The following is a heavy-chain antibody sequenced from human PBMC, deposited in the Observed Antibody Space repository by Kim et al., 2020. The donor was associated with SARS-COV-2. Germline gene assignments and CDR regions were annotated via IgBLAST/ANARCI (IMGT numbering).Heavy chain of an antibody. D-gene: IGHD6-6*01. V-gene: IGHV3-7*03. CDR2: IKVDGSDK. J-gene: IGHJ6*02. Sequence: GGSLRLSCAASGFTFSNYWMSWVRQAPGKGLEWVSSIKVDGSDKVYVDSVRGRFTISRDNVKNSLYLQMNSLRAEDTALYYCARVGVWYGMDVWGQGTTVTVSS. CDR1: GFTFSNYW. CDR3: ARVGVWYGMDV.